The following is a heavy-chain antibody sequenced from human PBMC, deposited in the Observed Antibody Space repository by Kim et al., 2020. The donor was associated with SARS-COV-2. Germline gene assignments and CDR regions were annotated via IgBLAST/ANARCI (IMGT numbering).Heavy chain of an antibody. Sequence: SETLSLTCTVSGGSISSSSYYWGWIRQPPGKGLEWIGSIYYSGSTYYNPSLKSRVTISVDTSKNQFSLKLSSVTAADTAVYYCARGYSSGWYHWDYWGQGTLVTVSS. J-gene: IGHJ4*02. V-gene: IGHV4-39*01. CDR2: IYYSGST. CDR1: GGSISSSSYY. D-gene: IGHD6-19*01. CDR3: ARGYSSGWYHWDY.